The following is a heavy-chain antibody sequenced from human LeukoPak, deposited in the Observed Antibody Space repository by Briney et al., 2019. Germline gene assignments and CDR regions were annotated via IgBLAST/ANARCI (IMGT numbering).Heavy chain of an antibody. CDR1: GGSISSYY. V-gene: IGHV4-59*01. CDR3: ARDRIVGATKSYYYMDV. CDR2: IYYSGST. D-gene: IGHD1-26*01. J-gene: IGHJ6*03. Sequence: SETLSLTCTVPGGSISSYYWSWIRQPPGKGLEWIGYIYYSGSTNYNPSLKSRVTISVDTSKNQFSLKLSSVTAADTAVYYFARDRIVGATKSYYYMDVWGKGTTVTVSS.